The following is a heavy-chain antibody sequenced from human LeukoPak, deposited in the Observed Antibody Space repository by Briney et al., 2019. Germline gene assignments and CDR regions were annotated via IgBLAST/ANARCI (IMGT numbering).Heavy chain of an antibody. Sequence: GGSLRLSCGASGLTFSNLWMSWVRQAPGKGLEWVANIKYDGSEKYYVDSVKGRFTISRDNAKNSVYLQMNSLRAEDTAVYYCARDSGSYLNYFDYWGQGTLVTVSS. J-gene: IGHJ4*02. CDR1: GLTFSNLW. CDR3: ARDSGSYLNYFDY. CDR2: IKYDGSEK. V-gene: IGHV3-7*01. D-gene: IGHD1-26*01.